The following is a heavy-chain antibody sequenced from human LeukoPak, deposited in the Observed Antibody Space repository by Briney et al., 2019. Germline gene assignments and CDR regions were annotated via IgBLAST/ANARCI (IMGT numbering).Heavy chain of an antibody. V-gene: IGHV3-30*18. D-gene: IGHD2-15*01. CDR2: ISYDGSNK. CDR1: GFTFSSYG. J-gene: IGHJ5*02. CDR3: AKDRPYCGGGSCYSWFDP. Sequence: GGSLRLSCAASGFTFSSYGMHWVRQAPGKGLEWVAVISYDGSNKYYADSVKGRFTISRDNSKNTLYLQMNSLRAEDTAVYYCAKDRPYCGGGSCYSWFDPWGQGTLVTVPS.